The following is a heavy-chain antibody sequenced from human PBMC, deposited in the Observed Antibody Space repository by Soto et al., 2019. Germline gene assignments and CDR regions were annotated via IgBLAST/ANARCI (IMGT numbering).Heavy chain of an antibody. CDR1: GFTFSSYG. V-gene: IGHV3-48*03. J-gene: IGHJ4*02. CDR3: ARVVAAAVDY. D-gene: IGHD6-13*01. Sequence: PGGSLRLSCAASGFTFSSYGMNWVRQSPGKGLEWVSYISSSGSTIYYADSVKGRFTISRDNAKNSLYLQMNSLRAEDTAVYYCARVVAAAVDYWGQGTLVTVSS. CDR2: ISSSGSTI.